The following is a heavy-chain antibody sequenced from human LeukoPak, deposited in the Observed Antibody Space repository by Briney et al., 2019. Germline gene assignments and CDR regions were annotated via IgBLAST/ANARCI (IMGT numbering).Heavy chain of an antibody. CDR2: TYYRSTWYN. CDR1: GDSVSSNSVT. J-gene: IGHJ5*02. V-gene: IGHV6-1*01. D-gene: IGHD2-2*01. Sequence: SQTLSLTCAISGDSVSSNSVTWNWIRQSPSRGLEWLGRTYYRSTWYNDYAVSVRGRITVHPDTSKTQFSLHLNSVTPEDTAVYYCARRLTQYDCFDPWGQGILVTVSS. CDR3: ARRLTQYDCFDP.